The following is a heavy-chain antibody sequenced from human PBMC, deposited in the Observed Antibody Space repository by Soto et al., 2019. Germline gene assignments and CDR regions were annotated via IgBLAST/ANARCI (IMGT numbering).Heavy chain of an antibody. CDR1: GYTFTSYG. CDR3: AREGLAYCGGDCYSPPEYFQH. D-gene: IGHD2-21*02. V-gene: IGHV1-18*01. J-gene: IGHJ1*01. CDR2: ISAYNGNT. Sequence: QVQLVQSGAEVKKPGASVKVSCKASGYTFTSYGISWVRQAPGQGLEWMGWISAYNGNTNYAQKLQGRVTMTTDTSTSTAYMELRGLRSDDTAVYYCAREGLAYCGGDCYSPPEYFQHWGQGTLVTVSS.